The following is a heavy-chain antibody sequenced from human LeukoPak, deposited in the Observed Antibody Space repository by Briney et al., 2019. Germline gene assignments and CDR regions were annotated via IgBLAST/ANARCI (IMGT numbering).Heavy chain of an antibody. J-gene: IGHJ4*02. CDR3: ARDRYSGYDPGDY. Sequence: PSQTLSLTCTVSRGSIRSSSYYWGWIRQPPGKGLEWIGSIYYSGSTNYNPSLKSRVTISVDTSKNQFSLKLSSVTAADTAVYYCARDRYSGYDPGDYWGQGTLVTVSS. V-gene: IGHV4-39*07. CDR2: IYYSGST. D-gene: IGHD5-12*01. CDR1: RGSIRSSSYY.